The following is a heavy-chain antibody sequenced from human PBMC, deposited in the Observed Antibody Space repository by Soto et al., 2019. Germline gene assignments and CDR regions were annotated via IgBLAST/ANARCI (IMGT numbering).Heavy chain of an antibody. V-gene: IGHV3-30-3*01. J-gene: IGHJ4*02. Sequence: GSLRLSCAASGFAFNSYAMHWVRQAPGKGLEWVACISYDGSNKYYADSVKGRFTISRDNPKNTLYLQMNSLRVEDTAVYYCASPEVIGGDSWGQGTLVTVSS. CDR2: ISYDGSNK. CDR3: ASPEVIGGDS. D-gene: IGHD3-16*01. CDR1: GFAFNSYA.